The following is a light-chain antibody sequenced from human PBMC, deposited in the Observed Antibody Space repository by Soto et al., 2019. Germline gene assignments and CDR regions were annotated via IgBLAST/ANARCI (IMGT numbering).Light chain of an antibody. J-gene: IGKJ1*01. Sequence: IVLTQSPGNLSLSPGERATLSCRASLTGNNNYLAWYQHKSGQAPRLLIYGVYTRATGIPDRFTGSGSGTEFTLTITRLEPEDSAVYFCQHYGYSRWTFGQGTKVEIK. CDR3: QHYGYSRWT. CDR1: LTGNNNY. CDR2: GVY. V-gene: IGKV3-20*01.